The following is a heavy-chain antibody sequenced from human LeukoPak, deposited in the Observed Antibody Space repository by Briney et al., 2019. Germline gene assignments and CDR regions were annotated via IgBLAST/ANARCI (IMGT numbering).Heavy chain of an antibody. CDR2: ISSSSSTI. CDR3: AREGYSSSWYDAFPDAFDI. D-gene: IGHD6-13*01. J-gene: IGHJ3*02. CDR1: GFTFSSYS. V-gene: IGHV3-48*01. Sequence: GGSLRLSCAASGFTFSSYSMNWVRQAPGKGLEWVSYISSSSSTIYYADSVKGRFTISRDNAKNSLYLQMNSLRVEDTAVYYCAREGYSSSWYDAFPDAFDIWGQGTMVTVSS.